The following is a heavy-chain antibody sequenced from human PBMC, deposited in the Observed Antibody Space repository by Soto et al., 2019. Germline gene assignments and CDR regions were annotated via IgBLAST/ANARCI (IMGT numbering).Heavy chain of an antibody. CDR1: GYTFTGYY. J-gene: IGHJ5*02. V-gene: IGHV1-2*02. CDR3: ARDLAPAWKISWDLGGWFDP. D-gene: IGHD3-3*01. CDR2: INPNSGGT. Sequence: QVQLVQSGAEVKKPGASLKVSCKASGYTFTGYYMHCVRQAPGQGLEWMGWINPNSGGTNYAQKFQGRVTMTRDTSIRTAYMELSRLRSEDTAVYYCARDLAPAWKISWDLGGWFDPWGQGTLVTVSS.